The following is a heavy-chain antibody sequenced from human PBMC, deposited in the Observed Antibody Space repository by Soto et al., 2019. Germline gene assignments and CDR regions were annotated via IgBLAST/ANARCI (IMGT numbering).Heavy chain of an antibody. CDR1: GFTFASYG. V-gene: IGHV3-30*03. J-gene: IGHJ6*02. CDR2: ISYDGSNI. Sequence: LRLSCAASGFTFASYGIHWVRQAPGKGLEWVAVISYDGSNIYYAASVKGRFTISRDESKKTVYLQMNSPRPEDTALYYCASYRHRNNFYGMDVWGQGTTVTVSS. CDR3: ASYRHRNNFYGMDV. D-gene: IGHD1-1*01.